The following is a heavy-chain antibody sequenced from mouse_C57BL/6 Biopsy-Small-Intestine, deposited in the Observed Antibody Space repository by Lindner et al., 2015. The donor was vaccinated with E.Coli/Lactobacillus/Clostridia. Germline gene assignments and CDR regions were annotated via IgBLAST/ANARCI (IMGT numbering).Heavy chain of an antibody. D-gene: IGHD2-3*01. CDR3: VRSYDSYSFDY. CDR2: IRSKSNNYAT. CDR1: GFSFNTYA. V-gene: IGHV10-1*01. J-gene: IGHJ2*01. Sequence: VQLQESGGGLVQPKGSLKLSCAASGFSFNTYAMNWVRQAPGKGLEWVARIRSKSNNYATYYADSVKDRFTISRDDSESMLYLQMNNLKTEDTAMYYCVRSYDSYSFDYWGQGTTLTVSS.